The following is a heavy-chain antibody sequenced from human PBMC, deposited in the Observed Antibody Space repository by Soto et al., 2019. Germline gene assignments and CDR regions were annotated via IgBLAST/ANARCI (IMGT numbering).Heavy chain of an antibody. D-gene: IGHD6-13*01. CDR1: GFTFSSYG. J-gene: IGHJ6*02. CDR2: IRYDGSNK. V-gene: IGHV3-33*01. CDR3: ARAVFAAAAQDPNYYGMDV. Sequence: QVQLVESGGGVVQPGRSLRLSCAASGFTFSSYGMHWVRQAPGKGLEWVAVIRYDGSNKYYADSVKGRFTISRDNSKNTLYLQMNSLRAEDTAVYYCARAVFAAAAQDPNYYGMDVWGQGTTVTVSS.